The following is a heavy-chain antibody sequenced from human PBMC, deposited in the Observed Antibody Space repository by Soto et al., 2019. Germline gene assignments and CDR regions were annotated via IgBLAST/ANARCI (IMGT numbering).Heavy chain of an antibody. J-gene: IGHJ6*03. V-gene: IGHV5-51*01. Sequence: PGESLKISCKGSGYSFTSYWIGWVRQMPGKGLEWKGIIYPGNSDTRYSPYFKGQVTISADKSISTAYLQWSSLKASDTAMYYCARHLVHGVVVPAAMDYYYYYYMDVWGKGTTVTVSS. CDR2: IYPGNSDT. CDR1: GYSFTSYW. CDR3: ARHLVHGVVVPAAMDYYYYYYMDV. D-gene: IGHD2-2*01.